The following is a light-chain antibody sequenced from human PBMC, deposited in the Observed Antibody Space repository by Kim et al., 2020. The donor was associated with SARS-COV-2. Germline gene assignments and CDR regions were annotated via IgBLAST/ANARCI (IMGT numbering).Light chain of an antibody. J-gene: IGKJ2*01. CDR3: QQRSNWPPEYT. CDR2: DAS. CDR1: QSVSSY. Sequence: SPGERATLSCRASQSVSSYLAWYQQKPGQAPRLLIYDASNRATGIPARFSGSGSGTDFTLTISSLEPEGFAVYYCQQRSNWPPEYTFGQGTKLEIK. V-gene: IGKV3-11*01.